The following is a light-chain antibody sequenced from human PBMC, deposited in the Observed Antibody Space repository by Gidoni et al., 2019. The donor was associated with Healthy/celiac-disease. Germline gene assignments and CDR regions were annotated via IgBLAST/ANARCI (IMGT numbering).Light chain of an antibody. CDR1: QSISSY. V-gene: IGKV1-39*01. CDR2: AAS. CDR3: QQSYSTART. J-gene: IGKJ4*01. Sequence: DIQMTQSPSSLSASVGDRVTITCRASQSISSYLNWYQQKPGKAPTLLIYAASSLQSGVPSRFSGSRSGTDFTLTISSLQPADFATYYCQQSYSTARTFGGGTKVEIK.